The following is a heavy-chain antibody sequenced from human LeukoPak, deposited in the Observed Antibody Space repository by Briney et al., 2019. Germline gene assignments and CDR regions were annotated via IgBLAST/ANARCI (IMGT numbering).Heavy chain of an antibody. CDR2: ISSSSSYI. D-gene: IGHD6-25*01. CDR1: GFTFSSYS. V-gene: IGHV3-21*01. CDR3: ARDSPAKAAFDI. Sequence: GGSLRLSCAASGFTFSSYSMNWVRQAPGKGLEWVSSISSSSSYIYYADSVKGRFTISRDNAKNSLYLQMNSLRAEDTAVYYCARDSPAKAAFDIWGQGTMVTVSS. J-gene: IGHJ3*02.